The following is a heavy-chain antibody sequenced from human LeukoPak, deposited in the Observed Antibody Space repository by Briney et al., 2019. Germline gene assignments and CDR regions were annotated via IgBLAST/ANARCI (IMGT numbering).Heavy chain of an antibody. J-gene: IGHJ4*02. D-gene: IGHD1-1*01. Sequence: PGGSLRLSCEASGFSFDEYGMNWVRQVPGKGLEWVAGINWNGGSIGYEEPVKGRFTISRDNARNSLYLQIKSLRVEDTAVYYCAKAENWNDAYGDYWGQGTLVTVSS. V-gene: IGHV3-20*04. CDR2: INWNGGSI. CDR3: AKAENWNDAYGDY. CDR1: GFSFDEYG.